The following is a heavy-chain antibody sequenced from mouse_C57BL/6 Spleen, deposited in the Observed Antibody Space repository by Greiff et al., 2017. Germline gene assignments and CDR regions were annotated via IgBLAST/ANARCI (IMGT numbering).Heavy chain of an antibody. CDR3: ARRGGPYYFDY. V-gene: IGHV1-76*01. CDR2: IYPGSGNT. Sequence: QVQLQQSGAELVRPGASVKLSCKASGYTFTDYYINWVKQRPGQGLEWIARIYPGSGNTYYNGKFKGKATLTAEKSSSTAYMQLSSLTSEDSAVYFCARRGGPYYFDYWGQGTTLTVSS. J-gene: IGHJ2*01. CDR1: GYTFTDYY.